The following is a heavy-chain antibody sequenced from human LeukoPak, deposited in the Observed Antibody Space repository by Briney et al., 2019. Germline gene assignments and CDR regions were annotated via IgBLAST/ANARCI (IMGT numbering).Heavy chain of an antibody. CDR2: IKPDGSEK. V-gene: IGHV3-7*01. CDR1: GFTFSSYF. Sequence: GGSLRLSCAASGFTFSSYFMNWVRQAPGKGLEWVANIKPDGSEKYYVGSVKGRFTISRDNTKNSLYLQMNSLRAEDTAVYYCARGGSWSFDYWGQGTLVSVSS. J-gene: IGHJ4*02. CDR3: ARGGSWSFDY. D-gene: IGHD3-10*01.